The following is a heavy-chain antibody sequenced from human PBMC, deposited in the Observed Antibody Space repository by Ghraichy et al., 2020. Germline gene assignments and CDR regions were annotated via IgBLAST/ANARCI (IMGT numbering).Heavy chain of an antibody. CDR1: GFAFNTYA. CDR2: ISSGGPTI. V-gene: IGHV3-48*02. J-gene: IGHJ5*02. CDR3: TTAVVLSSAWET. D-gene: IGHD6-25*01. Sequence: GGSLRLSCTASGFAFNTYAMNWVRQAPGKGLEWISYISSGGPTIYYADAVKGRFTVSRDNHKNSLFLQMSSLRDEDSAVYYCTTAVVLSSAWETWGQGTLVTVSS.